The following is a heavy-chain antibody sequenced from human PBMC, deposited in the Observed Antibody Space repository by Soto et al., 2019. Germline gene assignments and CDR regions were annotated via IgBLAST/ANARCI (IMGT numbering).Heavy chain of an antibody. V-gene: IGHV1-18*01. D-gene: IGHD5-18*01. Sequence: ASVKVSCKASGYTFTRSGISWVRQAPGQGLEWMGRINGDYGNTQYAQKFRGRVTMTTDTSTTTVYMELTNLRSDDTAVYYCARCIQGDYYYGMDVWGQGTTVTVSS. CDR2: INGDYGNT. CDR3: ARCIQGDYYYGMDV. J-gene: IGHJ6*02. CDR1: GYTFTRSG.